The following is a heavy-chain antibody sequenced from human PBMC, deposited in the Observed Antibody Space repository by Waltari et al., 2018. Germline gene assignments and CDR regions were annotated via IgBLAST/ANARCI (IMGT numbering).Heavy chain of an antibody. D-gene: IGHD3-9*01. CDR2: FDPEDGET. V-gene: IGHV1-24*01. J-gene: IGHJ4*02. Sequence: QVQLVQSGAEVKKPGPSVTVSCKVSGYTLTDLSMHWVRQAPGKGLEWMGGFDPEDGETIYAQKFQGRVTMTEDTSTDTAYMELSSLRSEDTAVYYCATSRPVTGWEWDDYWGQGTLVTVSS. CDR1: GYTLTDLS. CDR3: ATSRPVTGWEWDDY.